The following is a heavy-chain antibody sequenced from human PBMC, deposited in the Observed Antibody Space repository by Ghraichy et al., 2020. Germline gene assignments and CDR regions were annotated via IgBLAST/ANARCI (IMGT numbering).Heavy chain of an antibody. CDR3: ARDVVAWQQLVQSRYYMDV. CDR1: GFTFSSYG. V-gene: IGHV3-33*01. J-gene: IGHJ6*03. CDR2: IWYDGSNK. Sequence: GGSLRLSCAASGFTFSSYGMHWVRQAPGKGLEWVAVIWYDGSNKYYADSVKGRFTISRDNSKNTLYLQMNSLRAEDTAVYYCARDVVAWQQLVQSRYYMDVWGKGTTVTVSS. D-gene: IGHD6-13*01.